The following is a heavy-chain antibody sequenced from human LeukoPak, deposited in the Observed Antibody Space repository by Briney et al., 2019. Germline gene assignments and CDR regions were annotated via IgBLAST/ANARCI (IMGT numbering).Heavy chain of an antibody. V-gene: IGHV1-18*01. CDR1: GYTFTSYG. J-gene: IGHJ3*02. Sequence: ASVKVSCKASGYTFTSYGISWVRQALGQGLEWMGWISAYNGNTNYAQKLQGRVTMTTDTSTSTAYMELRSLRSDDTAVYYCARENYYDSSGYHWGNDAFDIWGQGTVATVSS. CDR3: ARENYYDSSGYHWGNDAFDI. D-gene: IGHD3-22*01. CDR2: ISAYNGNT.